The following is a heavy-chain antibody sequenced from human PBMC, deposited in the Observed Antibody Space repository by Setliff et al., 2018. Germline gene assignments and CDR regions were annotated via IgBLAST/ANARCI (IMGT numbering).Heavy chain of an antibody. CDR2: ISAYNGNT. D-gene: IGHD1-26*01. V-gene: IGHV1-18*04. J-gene: IGHJ4*02. Sequence: GASVKVSCKASGYTFTGYYMHWVRQAPGQGLEWMGWISAYNGNTNYAQKLQGRVTITRDTSASTAYMELSSLTSEDTAIYYCARGDVYSGSYYHFDYWGQGTLVTVSS. CDR3: ARGDVYSGSYYHFDY. CDR1: GYTFTGYY.